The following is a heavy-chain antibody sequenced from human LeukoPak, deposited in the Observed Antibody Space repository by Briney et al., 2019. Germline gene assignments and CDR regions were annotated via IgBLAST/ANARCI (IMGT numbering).Heavy chain of an antibody. CDR2: ISSSGSTI. Sequence: PGGSLRLSCAASGFTFSSYEMNWVRQAPGKGLEWVSYISSSGSTIYYADSVKGRFTISRDNAKNSLYLQMNSLRAEDTAVYYCARDEVGYGDYVKDYWGQGTLVTVSS. J-gene: IGHJ4*02. D-gene: IGHD4-17*01. CDR3: ARDEVGYGDYVKDY. V-gene: IGHV3-48*03. CDR1: GFTFSSYE.